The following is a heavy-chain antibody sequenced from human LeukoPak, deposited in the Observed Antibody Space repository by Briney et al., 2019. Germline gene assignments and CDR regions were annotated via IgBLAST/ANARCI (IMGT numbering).Heavy chain of an antibody. CDR2: IDPSDSDI. CDR1: GYSFSSYW. D-gene: IGHD7-27*01. J-gene: IGHJ4*02. Sequence: GESLKISCKASGYSFSSYWIGWVRQMPGKGLEWMGIIDPSDSDIRYTPSFQGQVTISADKSLSTAYLQWNSLKASDTAIYYCARQTDMGRSGDYWGQGTLVTVSS. V-gene: IGHV5-51*01. CDR3: ARQTDMGRSGDY.